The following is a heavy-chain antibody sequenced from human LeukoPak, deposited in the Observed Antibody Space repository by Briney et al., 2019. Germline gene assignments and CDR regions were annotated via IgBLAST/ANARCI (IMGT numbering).Heavy chain of an antibody. CDR2: IYYSGST. V-gene: IGHV4-59*01. J-gene: IGHJ4*02. CDR1: GGSISSYY. Sequence: PSETLSLTCTVSGGSISSYYWSWIRQPPGKGLEWIGYIYYSGSTNYNPSLKSRVTISVDTSKNQFSLKLSSVTAADTAVYYCARENYYASSGSFDYWGQGTLVTVSS. D-gene: IGHD3-22*01. CDR3: ARENYYASSGSFDY.